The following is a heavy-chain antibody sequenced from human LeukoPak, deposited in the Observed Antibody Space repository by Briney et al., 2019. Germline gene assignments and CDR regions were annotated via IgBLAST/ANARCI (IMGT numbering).Heavy chain of an antibody. CDR1: GFTFSSYS. CDR2: ISSSTYI. J-gene: IGHJ4*02. D-gene: IGHD3-10*01. Sequence: GGSLRLSCAVSGFTFSSYSMNWVRQAPGKGLEWASCISSSTYIYYADSVEGRFTISRDNAKNSLYLQMNSLRAEDTAVYYCARVGDSGSDDYWGQGTLVTVSS. CDR3: ARVGDSGSDDY. V-gene: IGHV3-21*01.